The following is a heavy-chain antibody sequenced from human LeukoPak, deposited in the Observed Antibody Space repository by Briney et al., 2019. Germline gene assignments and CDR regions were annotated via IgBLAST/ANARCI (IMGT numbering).Heavy chain of an antibody. CDR3: ARDIRNHNFYYDSSGYYDY. V-gene: IGHV3-23*01. J-gene: IGHJ4*02. Sequence: GGSLRLSCAASGFAFNIDAMTWVRQAPGKGLEWVSVISGSGGSTYYADSVKGRFTISRDNSKNTLYLQMNTLRAEDTAVYYCARDIRNHNFYYDSSGYYDYWGQGTLVTVSS. CDR1: GFAFNIDA. CDR2: ISGSGGST. D-gene: IGHD3-22*01.